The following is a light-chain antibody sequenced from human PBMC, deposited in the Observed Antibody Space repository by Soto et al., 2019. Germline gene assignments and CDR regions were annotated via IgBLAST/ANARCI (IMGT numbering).Light chain of an antibody. CDR2: EVT. Sequence: QSALTQPPSASGSPGQSVAISCSGTSSDVGGYNYVSWYQQHPGKAPKLMLYEVTKRPSGVPDRFSGSKSGNTASLTVSGLKAEDEADYYCSSYAGSNNVIFGGGTELTVL. CDR3: SSYAGSNNVI. CDR1: SSDVGGYNY. J-gene: IGLJ2*01. V-gene: IGLV2-8*01.